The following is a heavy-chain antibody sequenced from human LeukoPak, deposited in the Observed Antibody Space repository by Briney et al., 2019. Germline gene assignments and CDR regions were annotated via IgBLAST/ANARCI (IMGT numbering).Heavy chain of an antibody. CDR2: FSRSGPDT. CDR1: GFTFGSSA. Sequence: GGSLRLSCAASGFTFGSSAMSWVRQAPGKGPEWVSTFSRSGPDTYYADSVKGRFTIFRDNSKNTLYLQMNSLRAEDAAVYYCAKGSLGSWYYFDYWGQGTLVTVSS. CDR3: AKGSLGSWYYFDY. V-gene: IGHV3-23*01. D-gene: IGHD6-13*01. J-gene: IGHJ4*02.